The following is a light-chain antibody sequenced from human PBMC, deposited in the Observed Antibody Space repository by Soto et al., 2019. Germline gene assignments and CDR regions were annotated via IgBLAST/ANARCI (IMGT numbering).Light chain of an antibody. CDR2: GAS. J-gene: IGKJ1*01. CDR3: QQYNNWPSVT. Sequence: EIVMTQSPATLSVSPGERATLSCRASQSVSNNLAWYQQKPGQAPRLLIYGASTRATGIPARFSGSGSGTEFTLTISSLQSEDFAVYYCQQYNNWPSVTLGQGTKVEIK. V-gene: IGKV3-15*01. CDR1: QSVSNN.